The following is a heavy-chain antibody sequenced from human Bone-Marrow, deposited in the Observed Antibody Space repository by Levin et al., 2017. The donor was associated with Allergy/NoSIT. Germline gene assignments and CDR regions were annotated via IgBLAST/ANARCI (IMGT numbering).Heavy chain of an antibody. CDR1: GDNVFNTRIA. Sequence: SETLSLTCAISGDNVFNTRIAWNWIRQSPSRGLEWLGRTQYRSKWYNEYAVSVEGRMTINLDTSKNHLSLQFSVTPEDTAVYYCVRGINAAFDVGGQGTMVTVSA. V-gene: IGHV6-1*01. CDR3: VRGINAAFDV. J-gene: IGHJ3*01. D-gene: IGHD2-15*01. CDR2: TQYRSKWYN.